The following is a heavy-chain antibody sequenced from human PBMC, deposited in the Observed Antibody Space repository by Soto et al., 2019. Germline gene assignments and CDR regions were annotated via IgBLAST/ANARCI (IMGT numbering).Heavy chain of an antibody. V-gene: IGHV1-8*01. CDR1: GYSFTSLD. J-gene: IGHJ4*02. Sequence: QVQLVQSGAEVREPGASVKVSCKASGYSFTSLDINWVRQTAGQGLEWMGWMEPSTGRTGYAQKFQGRVTMTRDTYINTAYMELTTLTSDDTAFYYCARGVSAGVEYWGQGTLVIVSS. CDR3: ARGVSAGVEY. D-gene: IGHD1-26*01. CDR2: MEPSTGRT.